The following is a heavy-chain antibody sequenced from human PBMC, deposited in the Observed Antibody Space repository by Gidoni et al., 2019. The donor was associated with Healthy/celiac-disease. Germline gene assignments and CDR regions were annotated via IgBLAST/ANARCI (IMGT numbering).Heavy chain of an antibody. Sequence: QVQLQESGPGLVKPPQTLSLTCTVSGGTISSGSYYWSWIRQPAGKGLEWIGRIYTSGSTNYNPSLKSRVTISVDTSKNQFSLKLSSVTAADTAVYYCARSQYYYDSSGYGSYYFDYWGQGTLVTVSS. CDR1: GGTISSGSYY. CDR2: IYTSGST. D-gene: IGHD3-22*01. J-gene: IGHJ4*02. CDR3: ARSQYYYDSSGYGSYYFDY. V-gene: IGHV4-61*02.